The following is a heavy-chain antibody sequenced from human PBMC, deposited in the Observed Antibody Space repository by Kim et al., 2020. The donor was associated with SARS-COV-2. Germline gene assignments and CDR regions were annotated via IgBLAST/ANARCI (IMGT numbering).Heavy chain of an antibody. CDR1: GGSISSGDYY. CDR2: IYYSGST. Sequence: SETLSLTCTVSGGSISSGDYYWSWIRQPPGKGLEWIVYIYYSGSTYYNPSLKSRVTISVDTSKNQFSLKLSSVTAADTAVYYCARAISSTWLVIRHFDYWGQGTLVTVSS. D-gene: IGHD6-19*01. CDR3: ARAISSTWLVIRHFDY. J-gene: IGHJ4*02. V-gene: IGHV4-30-4*01.